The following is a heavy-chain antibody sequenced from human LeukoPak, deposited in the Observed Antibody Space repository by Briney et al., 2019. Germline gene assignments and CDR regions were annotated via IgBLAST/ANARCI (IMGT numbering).Heavy chain of an antibody. CDR1: GYSFTSYW. CDR2: IYPGDSDT. V-gene: IGHV5-51*01. Sequence: GESLKISCKGSGYSFTSYWIGWVRQMPGKGLEWMGIIYPGDSDTRYSPSFQGQVTISADKSITTAYLQWSSLKASDTAMYYCAKNREYSSYNYYYGRDVGGKGTTVTVSS. J-gene: IGHJ6*04. D-gene: IGHD6-6*01. CDR3: AKNREYSSYNYYYGRDV.